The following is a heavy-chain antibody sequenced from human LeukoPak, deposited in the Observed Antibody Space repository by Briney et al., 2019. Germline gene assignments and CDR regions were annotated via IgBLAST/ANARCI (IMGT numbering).Heavy chain of an antibody. J-gene: IGHJ4*02. V-gene: IGHV1-69*10. CDR2: IVPIFRIT. Sequence: VQVSCNASGVSFHIDAINWVRQAPGQGLEWMGRIVPIFRITNYAQNFRGRVTFTADRSTNTVHMEMSSLRSDDTAVYFCARGLIVGGSFFDYWGQGTPVTVSS. D-gene: IGHD2-21*01. CDR3: ARGLIVGGSFFDY. CDR1: GVSFHIDA.